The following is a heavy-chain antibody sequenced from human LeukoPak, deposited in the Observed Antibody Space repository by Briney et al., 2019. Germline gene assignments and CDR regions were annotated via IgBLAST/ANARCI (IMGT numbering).Heavy chain of an antibody. CDR1: GFTFSDVW. D-gene: IGHD3-10*01. J-gene: IGHJ4*02. CDR3: TADTPSGSAQAFDY. CDR2: IKRKSDGETT. Sequence: GGSLRFSCAASGFTFSDVWMNWVRQAPGMGLEWVGRIKRKSDGETTDYAAPVKGRFTISRDDSKNTLFLQMNNLKTEDTAMYYCTADTPSGSAQAFDYWGQGTLVTVSS. V-gene: IGHV3-15*07.